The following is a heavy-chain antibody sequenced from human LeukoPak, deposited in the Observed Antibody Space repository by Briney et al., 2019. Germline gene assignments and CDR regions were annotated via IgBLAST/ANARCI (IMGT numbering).Heavy chain of an antibody. CDR3: ARQTRYYDSSGYYLGY. D-gene: IGHD3-22*01. J-gene: IGHJ4*02. CDR1: GYSFTSYW. Sequence: GESLKISCKGSGYSFTSYWIGWVRQMPGKGLEWMGIIYPGDSDTRYSPSFQGQVTISADKSISTAYLQWSSLKASDTAMYYFARQTRYYDSSGYYLGYWGQGTLVTVSS. CDR2: IYPGDSDT. V-gene: IGHV5-51*01.